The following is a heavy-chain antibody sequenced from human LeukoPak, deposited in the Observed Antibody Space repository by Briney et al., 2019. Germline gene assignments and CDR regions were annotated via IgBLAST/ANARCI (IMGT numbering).Heavy chain of an antibody. CDR3: ARTRPGSGSAFDI. CDR1: GDSISSYY. J-gene: IGHJ3*02. D-gene: IGHD6-19*01. V-gene: IGHV4-59*01. Sequence: SETLSLTCTVSGDSISSYYWSWIRQPPGKGLEWIGYIYYSGSTNYNPSLKSRVTISVDTSKNQFSLKLSSVTAAETAVYYCARTRPGSGSAFDIWGQGTMVTVSS. CDR2: IYYSGST.